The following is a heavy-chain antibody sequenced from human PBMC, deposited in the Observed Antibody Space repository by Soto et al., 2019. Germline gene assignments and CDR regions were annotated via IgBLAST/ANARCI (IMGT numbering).Heavy chain of an antibody. V-gene: IGHV1-2*04. CDR3: ARDACRVEFVMATSSYFDY. CDR1: GYTFTGYY. Sequence: ASVKVSCKASGYTFTGYYMHWVRQAPGQGLEWMGWINPNSGGTNYAQKFQGWVTMTRDTSISTAYMELSRLRSDDTAVYYCARDACRVEFVMATSSYFDYWGQGTLVTVSS. J-gene: IGHJ4*02. D-gene: IGHD2-21*01. CDR2: INPNSGGT.